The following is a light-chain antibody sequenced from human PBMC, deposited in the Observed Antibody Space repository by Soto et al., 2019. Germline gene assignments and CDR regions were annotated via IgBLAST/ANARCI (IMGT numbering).Light chain of an antibody. CDR1: SSDVGSYNL. Sequence: QSVLTHPASVYGSHGQSITISCTRTSSDVGSYNLVSWYQQHPGKAPKLMIYEVSKRPSGVSNRFSGSKSGNTASLTISGLQAEDEADYYCCSYAGSSTPLIFGTGTKVTVL. V-gene: IGLV2-23*02. CDR3: CSYAGSSTPLI. J-gene: IGLJ1*01. CDR2: EVS.